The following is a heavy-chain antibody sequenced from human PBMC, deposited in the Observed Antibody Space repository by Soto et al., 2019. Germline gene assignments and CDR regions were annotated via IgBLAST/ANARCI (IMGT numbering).Heavy chain of an antibody. CDR1: GFTFTDHY. D-gene: IGHD3-10*01. CDR2: SRNKANSYTT. CDR3: ARLYMGSTHYLDY. Sequence: GGSLRLSCAASGFTFTDHYMDWVRQAPGKGLEWVGRSRNKANSYTTEYAASVKGRFTISRDESFMYLQMNGLKTEDTAVYYCARLYMGSTHYLDYWGQGTLVTVSS. J-gene: IGHJ4*02. V-gene: IGHV3-72*01.